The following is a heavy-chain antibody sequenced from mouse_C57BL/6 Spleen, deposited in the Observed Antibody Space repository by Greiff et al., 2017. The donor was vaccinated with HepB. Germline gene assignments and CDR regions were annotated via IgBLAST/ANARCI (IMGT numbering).Heavy chain of an antibody. D-gene: IGHD1-1*01. J-gene: IGHJ2*01. Sequence: QVQLQQPGAELVKPGASVKLSCKASGYTFTSYWMHWVKQRPGHGLEWIGMIHPNSGSTNYNEKFKSKATLTVDKSSSTAYMQLSSLTSEDSAVYYCARSNSITTVVAADYFDYWGQGTTLTVSS. CDR2: IHPNSGST. V-gene: IGHV1-64*01. CDR1: GYTFTSYW. CDR3: ARSNSITTVVAADYFDY.